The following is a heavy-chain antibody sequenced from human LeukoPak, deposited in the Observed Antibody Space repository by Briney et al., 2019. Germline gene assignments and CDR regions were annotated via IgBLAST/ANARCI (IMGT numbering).Heavy chain of an antibody. Sequence: SETLSLTCTVSGGSISSYYWSRIRQPPGKGLEWIGYIYYSGSTNYNPSLKSRVTISVDTSKNQFSLKLSSVTAADTAVYYCARGEPTAMVPARSWGQGTLVTVSS. CDR2: IYYSGST. CDR1: GGSISSYY. V-gene: IGHV4-59*01. J-gene: IGHJ4*02. D-gene: IGHD5-18*01. CDR3: ARGEPTAMVPARS.